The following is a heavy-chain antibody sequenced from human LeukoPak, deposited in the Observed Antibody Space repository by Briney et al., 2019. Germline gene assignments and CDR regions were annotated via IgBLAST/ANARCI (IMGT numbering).Heavy chain of an antibody. CDR3: ARDTTVSWCEP. V-gene: IGHV1-69*06. J-gene: IGHJ5*02. CDR2: IIPIFGTA. D-gene: IGHD1-1*01. Sequence: SVKVSCTASVDTFTSYAISWVRQAPGQGLEWMGGIIPIFGTANYAQKFQGRVTITADKSTSTAYMEQSRLRSEDTVVYYCARDTTVSWCEPWGERTLVTLPS. CDR1: VDTFTSYA.